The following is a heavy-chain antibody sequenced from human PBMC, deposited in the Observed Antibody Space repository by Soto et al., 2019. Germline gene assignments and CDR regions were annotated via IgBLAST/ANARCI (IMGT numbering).Heavy chain of an antibody. V-gene: IGHV4-39*01. J-gene: IGHJ4*02. CDR2: IYYIGNT. CDR1: NGSISSRSSY. CDR3: GGQDYGAKGYYFEN. D-gene: IGHD4-17*01. Sequence: QLQLQESGSGLVKPSETLSLTCIVSNGSISSRSSYWGWFRQTPGKGLEWIGSIYYIGNTYYNPSLKRRVTISIDTSKTQFPLKMNSVTAADTAVYFCGGQDYGAKGYYFENWGQGALVTVSS.